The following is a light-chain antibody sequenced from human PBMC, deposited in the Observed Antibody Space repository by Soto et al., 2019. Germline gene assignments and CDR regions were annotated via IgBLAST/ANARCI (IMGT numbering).Light chain of an antibody. CDR2: KAS. CDR1: QSISSW. V-gene: IGKV1-5*03. J-gene: IGKJ2*01. Sequence: DIQMTQSPSTLSGSVGERVTITCRASQSISSWLAWYQQKPGTAPKLLIYKASSLQSGVPSRFSGSGSGTEFTLTISSLQPDDFATYYCQQYSSYPYTFGQGTKLEIK. CDR3: QQYSSYPYT.